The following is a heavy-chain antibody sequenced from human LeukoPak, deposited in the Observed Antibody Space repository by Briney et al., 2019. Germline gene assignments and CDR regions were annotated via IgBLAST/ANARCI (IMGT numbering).Heavy chain of an antibody. V-gene: IGHV3-66*01. J-gene: IGHJ4*02. CDR2: IYSGGST. CDR1: GFTVSSNY. Sequence: GGSLRLSCAASGFTVSSNYMSWVRQAPGKGLEGVSDIYSGGSTYYADPVKGRFTISRDNSKNTLYLQMNSLRAEDTAVYYCARVGQQWEPLDYWGQGTLVTVSS. CDR3: ARVGQQWEPLDY. D-gene: IGHD6-19*01.